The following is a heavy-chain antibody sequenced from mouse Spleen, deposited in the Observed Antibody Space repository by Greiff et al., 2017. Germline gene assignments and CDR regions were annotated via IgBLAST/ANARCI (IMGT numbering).Heavy chain of an antibody. Sequence: EVKVVESGGGLVQPGGSLRLSCATFGFTFTDYYMSWVRQPPGKALEWLGFIRNKANGYTTEYSASVKGRFTISRDNSQSILYLQMNTLRAEDSATYYCAREGDYDGAYWGQGTLVTVSA. V-gene: IGHV7-3*02. D-gene: IGHD2-4*01. CDR2: IRNKANGYTT. CDR3: AREGDYDGAY. CDR1: GFTFTDYY. J-gene: IGHJ3*01.